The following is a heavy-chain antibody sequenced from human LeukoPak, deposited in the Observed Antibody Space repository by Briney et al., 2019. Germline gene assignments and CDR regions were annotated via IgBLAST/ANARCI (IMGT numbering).Heavy chain of an antibody. CDR1: GYSFTTYW. J-gene: IGHJ4*02. CDR2: IDPSDSYT. V-gene: IGHV5-10-1*01. Sequence: GEALMISFKGSGYSFTTYWSIWVHQVAGKGLQWMGRIDPSDSYTNYSPSVQGHVTISTDKSINTAYLQWSSLKASDTATYYCASFDSSCSWYIYYWGQGTLVTVSP. CDR3: ASFDSSCSWYIYY. D-gene: IGHD6-13*01.